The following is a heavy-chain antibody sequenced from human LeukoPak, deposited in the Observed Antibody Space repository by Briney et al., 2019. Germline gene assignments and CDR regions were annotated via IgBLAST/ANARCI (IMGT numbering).Heavy chain of an antibody. CDR2: ISDSGGRT. CDR1: GFTFSSYA. Sequence: GGSLRLSCAASGFTFSSYAMTWVRQAPGKGLEWVSSISDSGGRTYCADSVKGRCTISRDNSKNTLYLQMNSLRAEDTAVYYCARADSSGWPPSPHFDYWGQGTLVTVSS. J-gene: IGHJ4*02. CDR3: ARADSSGWPPSPHFDY. V-gene: IGHV3-23*01. D-gene: IGHD6-19*01.